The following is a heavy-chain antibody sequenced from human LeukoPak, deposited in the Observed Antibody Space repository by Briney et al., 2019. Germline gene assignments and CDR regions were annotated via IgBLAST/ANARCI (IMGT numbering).Heavy chain of an antibody. CDR1: GGSINTSNYY. D-gene: IGHD3-10*01. CDR3: ARSYYGSGSSKYYFDY. V-gene: IGHV4-39*07. CDR2: IFYSGST. Sequence: PSETLSLTCTVSGGSINTSNYYWGWIRQPPGTGLEWIGNIFYSGSTYYSPSLRSRVTISLDTSRNQFSLKLNSVTAADTAVYYCARSYYGSGSSKYYFDYWGQGTLVTVSS. J-gene: IGHJ4*02.